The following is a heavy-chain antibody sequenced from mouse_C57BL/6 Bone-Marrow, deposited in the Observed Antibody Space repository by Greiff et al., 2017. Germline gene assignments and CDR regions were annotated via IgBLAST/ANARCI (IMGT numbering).Heavy chain of an antibody. CDR3: ARSYGSNYGGFAY. Sequence: QVQLQQSGAELAKPGASVKLSCKASGYTFTSYWMHWVKQRPGQGLEWIGYINPSSGYTKYNQKFKDEATLTADKSSSTAYMQLSSLTYEDSAVYYCARSYGSNYGGFAYWGQGTLVTVSA. CDR2: INPSSGYT. V-gene: IGHV1-7*01. J-gene: IGHJ3*01. CDR1: GYTFTSYW. D-gene: IGHD1-1*01.